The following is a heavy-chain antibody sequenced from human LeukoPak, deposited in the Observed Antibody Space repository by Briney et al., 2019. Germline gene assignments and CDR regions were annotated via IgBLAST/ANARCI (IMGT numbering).Heavy chain of an antibody. V-gene: IGHV3-21*01. CDR1: GFTFDNYN. CDR2: ISSRSSFI. CDR3: ARGNSYGLFDY. D-gene: IGHD5-18*01. Sequence: GGSLRLSCAASGFTFDNYNMNWVRQAPGKGLEWVSSISSRSSFIYYADSMKGRFTISRDNAKNSLYLQMNSLRAEDTAVYYCARGNSYGLFDYWGQGTLVTVSS. J-gene: IGHJ4*02.